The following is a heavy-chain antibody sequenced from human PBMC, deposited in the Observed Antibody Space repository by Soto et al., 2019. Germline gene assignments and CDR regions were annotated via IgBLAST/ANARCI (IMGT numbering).Heavy chain of an antibody. CDR1: GYTFTSYY. CDR2: INPSGGST. J-gene: IGHJ4*02. D-gene: IGHD3-22*01. CDR3: ARASLYYYDSSGYTNFDY. V-gene: IGHV1-46*01. Sequence: ASAKASCKASGYTFTSYYMHWVRQAPGQGLEWMGIINPSGGSTSYAQKFQGRVTMTRDTSTSTVYMELSSLRSEDTAVYYCARASLYYYDSSGYTNFDYWGQGTLVTVSS.